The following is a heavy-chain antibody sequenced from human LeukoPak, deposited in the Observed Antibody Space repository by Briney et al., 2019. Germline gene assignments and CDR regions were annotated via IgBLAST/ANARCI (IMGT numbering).Heavy chain of an antibody. CDR1: GFTVSSNY. V-gene: IGHV3-53*01. Sequence: GESLRLSCAASGFTVSSNYMNWVRQAPGKGLEWVSVIYRGGSTYCADSVKGRFTISRDNSKNTLYLQMNSLRAEDTAVYYCARLSSHNYMDVWGKGTTVTISS. CDR2: IYRGGST. J-gene: IGHJ6*03. CDR3: ARLSSHNYMDV.